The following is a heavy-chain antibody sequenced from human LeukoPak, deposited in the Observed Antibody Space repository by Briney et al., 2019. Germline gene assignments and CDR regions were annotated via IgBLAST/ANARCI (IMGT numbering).Heavy chain of an antibody. J-gene: IGHJ4*02. CDR3: ARDVTAAFDY. V-gene: IGHV4-39*07. D-gene: IGHD6-13*01. CDR2: IYYSGST. CDR1: GDSISSSSYY. Sequence: SETLSLTCTVSGDSISSSSYYWGWIPQPPGKGLEWLGSIYYSGSTYYNPSLKSRVTISVDTSKNQFSLKLSSVTAADTAVYYCARDVTAAFDYWGQGTLVTVSS.